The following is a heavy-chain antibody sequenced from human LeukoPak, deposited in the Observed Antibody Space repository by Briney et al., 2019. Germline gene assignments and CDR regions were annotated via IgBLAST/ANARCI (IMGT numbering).Heavy chain of an antibody. Sequence: SETLSLTCTVSGGSISSSTYYWGWIRQPPGKGLEWIGSIYYSGSTYYNPSLKSRVTISVDTSKNQFSLKLSSVTAADTAVYYCARDRRALLLDSWGQGTLVTVSS. CDR1: GGSISSSTYY. V-gene: IGHV4-39*07. J-gene: IGHJ4*02. CDR2: IYYSGST. CDR3: ARDRRALLLDS.